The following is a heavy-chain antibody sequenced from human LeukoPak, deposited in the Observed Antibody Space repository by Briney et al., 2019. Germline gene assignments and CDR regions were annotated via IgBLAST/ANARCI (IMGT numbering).Heavy chain of an antibody. CDR2: ISSSSSYT. J-gene: IGHJ4*02. CDR1: GFTFSDYY. D-gene: IGHD5-18*01. CDR3: ARGYSYGPTDY. V-gene: IGHV3-11*06. Sequence: PGGSLRLPCAASGFTFSDYYMSWIRQAPGKGLEWVSYISSSSSYTNYADSVKGRFTISRDNAKNSLYLQMNSLRAEDTAVYYCARGYSYGPTDYWGQGTLVTVSS.